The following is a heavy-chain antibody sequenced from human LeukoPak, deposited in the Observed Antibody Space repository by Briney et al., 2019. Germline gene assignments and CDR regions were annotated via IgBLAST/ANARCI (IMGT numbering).Heavy chain of an antibody. Sequence: PGGSLRLSCAASGFTFSSYAMSWVRQAPGKGLEWVSAITGSGGNTYYADSVRGRFTISRDNAKNSLYLQMNSLRAEDTAVYYCARIFRNYYDSSGSDAFDIWGQGTMVTVSS. D-gene: IGHD3-22*01. CDR2: ITGSGGNT. V-gene: IGHV3-23*01. J-gene: IGHJ3*02. CDR1: GFTFSSYA. CDR3: ARIFRNYYDSSGSDAFDI.